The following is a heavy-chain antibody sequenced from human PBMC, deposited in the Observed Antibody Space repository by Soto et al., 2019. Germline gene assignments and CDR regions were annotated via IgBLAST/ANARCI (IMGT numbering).Heavy chain of an antibody. CDR3: AKGQDCYDGSCLRGFDY. Sequence: HPGGSLRLSCAASGFTFSNYAMTWVRQAPGTGLEWVSSISGSGGSTYYSDSVKGRFTISRDNSKNTLYLQMNSLRAEDTAVYYCAKGQDCYDGSCLRGFDYWGQGTLVTVSS. CDR2: ISGSGGST. D-gene: IGHD2-15*01. CDR1: GFTFSNYA. J-gene: IGHJ4*02. V-gene: IGHV3-23*01.